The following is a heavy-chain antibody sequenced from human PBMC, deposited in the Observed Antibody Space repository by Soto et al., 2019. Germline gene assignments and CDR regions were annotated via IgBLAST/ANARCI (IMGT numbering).Heavy chain of an antibody. D-gene: IGHD2-2*01. J-gene: IGHJ2*01. CDR3: AKDGMVVPAAMYARRLPLYWYFDL. V-gene: IGHV3-30*18. CDR1: GFSVSGIY. CDR2: ISYDGSNK. Sequence: GGFLRLSCAASGFSVSGIYMTWVRQAPGKGLEWVAVISYDGSNKYYADSVKGRFTISRDNSKNTLYLQMNSLRAEDTAVYYCAKDGMVVPAAMYARRLPLYWYFDLWGHGTLVTVSS.